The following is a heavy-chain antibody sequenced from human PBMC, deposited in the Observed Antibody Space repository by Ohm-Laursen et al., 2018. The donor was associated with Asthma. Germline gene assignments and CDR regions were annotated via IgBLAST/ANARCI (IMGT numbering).Heavy chain of an antibody. J-gene: IGHJ4*02. D-gene: IGHD3-22*01. CDR2: IYYSGGT. CDR3: ARATYYHESTGYYFFDY. Sequence: TLSLTCTVSGGSISSGDYYWSWIRQPPGKGLEWIGYIYYSGGTYYNPSLRSRVTMLVDTSTNQFSLNLSSVSAADTAMYYCARATYYHESTGYYFFDYWGQGTLVTVSS. V-gene: IGHV4-30-4*01. CDR1: GGSISSGDYY.